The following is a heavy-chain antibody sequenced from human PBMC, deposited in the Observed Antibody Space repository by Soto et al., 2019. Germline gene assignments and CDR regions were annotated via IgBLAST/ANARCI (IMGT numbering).Heavy chain of an antibody. CDR2: ISGSGGST. D-gene: IGHD3-9*01. Sequence: EVQLLESGGGLVQPGGSLRLSCAASGFTFSSYAMSWVRQAPGKGLEWVSAISGSGGSTYYADSVKGRFTISRDNSKNTLYLQMSSLRAEDTAVYYCAKDPYDILTGYYIALNFDYWGQGTLVTVSS. CDR3: AKDPYDILTGYYIALNFDY. J-gene: IGHJ4*02. V-gene: IGHV3-23*01. CDR1: GFTFSSYA.